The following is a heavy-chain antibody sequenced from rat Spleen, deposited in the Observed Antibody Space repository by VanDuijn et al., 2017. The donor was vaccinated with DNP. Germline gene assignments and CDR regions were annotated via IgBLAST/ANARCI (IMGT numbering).Heavy chain of an antibody. CDR2: ISTSGEST. V-gene: IGHV5-7*01. CDR3: ARRDTFYYFDY. Sequence: EVQLVESGGDLVQPGRSLKLSCAASGFTFSDYNMAWVRQAPKKGLEWVATISTSGESTYYRDSVKGRFTISRDNAKSTLYLQMDSLRSEETATYYCARRDTFYYFDYWGQGVMVTVSS. D-gene: IGHD2-2*01. CDR1: GFTFSDYN. J-gene: IGHJ2*01.